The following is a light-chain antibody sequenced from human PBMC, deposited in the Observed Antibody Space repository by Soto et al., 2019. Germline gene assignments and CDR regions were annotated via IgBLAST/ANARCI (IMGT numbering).Light chain of an antibody. CDR2: EDT. Sequence: SYELTQQPSVSVSPGQTASITCSGEKLGDKYVSWYQQRPGQSPVLVIYEDTKRPSGIPERFSGSNSGNTATLTISGTQAMDEADYYCQAWVTSTYVFGSGTKLTVL. CDR3: QAWVTSTYV. V-gene: IGLV3-1*01. CDR1: KLGDKY. J-gene: IGLJ1*01.